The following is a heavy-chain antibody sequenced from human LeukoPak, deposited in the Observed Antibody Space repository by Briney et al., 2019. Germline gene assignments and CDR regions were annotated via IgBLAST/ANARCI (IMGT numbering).Heavy chain of an antibody. CDR3: ARDDGGGVVAATTSDY. Sequence: ASVKVSCKASGYTFTSYYMHWVRQAPGQGLEWMGIINPSGGITIYAQKFQGRVTITRNTSISTAYMELSSLRSEDTAVYYCARDDGGGVVAATTSDYWGQGTLVTASS. D-gene: IGHD2-15*01. CDR2: INPSGGIT. CDR1: GYTFTSYY. J-gene: IGHJ4*02. V-gene: IGHV1-46*01.